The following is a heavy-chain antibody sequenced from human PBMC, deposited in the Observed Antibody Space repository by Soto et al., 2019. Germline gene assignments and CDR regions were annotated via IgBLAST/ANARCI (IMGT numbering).Heavy chain of an antibody. CDR3: VKGEFYYDSSAYYPFDS. Sequence: GGSLRLSCAASGFIFSDYYMSWIRQAPGKGLEWVSYISSGSIIYYADSVKGRFTISRNTQYLQMSSLRADDTVVYYCVKGEFYYDSSAYYPFDSWGQGTLVTVSS. D-gene: IGHD3-22*01. J-gene: IGHJ4*02. V-gene: IGHV3-11*04. CDR1: GFIFSDYY. CDR2: ISSGSII.